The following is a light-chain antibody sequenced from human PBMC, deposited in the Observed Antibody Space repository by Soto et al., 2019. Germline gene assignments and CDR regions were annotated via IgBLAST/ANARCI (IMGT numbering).Light chain of an antibody. CDR3: CSDAGISTFV. V-gene: IGLV2-23*02. CDR1: SSHLENYNL. J-gene: IGLJ3*02. Sequence: QSALTQPASLSGSPGQSVTISCTGTSSHLENYNLVSWYQHHPGKAPKLIIYDVNKRPSGISDRFSGSKSANTASLTISGLDTDDEADYYCCSDAGISTFVFGGGTKLTVL. CDR2: DVN.